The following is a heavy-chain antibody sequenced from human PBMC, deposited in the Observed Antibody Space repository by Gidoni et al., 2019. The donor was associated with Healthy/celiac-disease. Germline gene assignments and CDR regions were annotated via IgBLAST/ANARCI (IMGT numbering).Heavy chain of an antibody. V-gene: IGHV4-39*01. J-gene: IGHJ6*02. Sequence: QLQLQESGPGLVKPSETLSLTCTVSGGSISSSSYSWGWIRQPPGKGLEWIGSIYYSGSTYYNPSLKSRVTISVDTSKNQFSLKLSSVTAADTAVYYCARGLYYYYGMDVWGQGTTVTVSS. CDR3: ARGLYYYYGMDV. CDR1: GGSISSSSYS. CDR2: IYYSGST.